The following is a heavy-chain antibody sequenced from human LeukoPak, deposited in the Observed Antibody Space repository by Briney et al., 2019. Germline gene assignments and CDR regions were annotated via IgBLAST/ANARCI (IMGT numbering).Heavy chain of an antibody. J-gene: IGHJ4*02. CDR1: GFTFSRYG. V-gene: IGHV3-30*02. Sequence: GGSLRLSCAASGFTFSRYGMHWVRQAPGKGLEWVAFIRYDGSNKYYADSVKGRFTISRDNSKNTLYLQMNSLRAEDTAVYYCAKDGRYYDSSGYCYGFDYWGQGTLVTVSS. CDR2: IRYDGSNK. D-gene: IGHD3-22*01. CDR3: AKDGRYYDSSGYCYGFDY.